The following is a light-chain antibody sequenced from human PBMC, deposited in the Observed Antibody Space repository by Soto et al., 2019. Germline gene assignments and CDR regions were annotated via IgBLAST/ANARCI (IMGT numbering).Light chain of an antibody. V-gene: IGKV3-15*01. CDR2: GAS. J-gene: IGKJ5*01. CDR1: QSVRSY. Sequence: EIVLTQSRATLSLSPGERAALSCRASQSVRSYLAWYQQKPGQAPRLLIYGASTRATGIPARFSGSGSGTEFTLTISSLQSEDFAVYYCQQYNNWPPITFGQGTRLEIK. CDR3: QQYNNWPPIT.